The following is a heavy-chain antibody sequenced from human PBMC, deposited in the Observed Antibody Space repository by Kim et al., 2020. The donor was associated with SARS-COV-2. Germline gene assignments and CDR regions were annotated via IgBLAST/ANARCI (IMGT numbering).Heavy chain of an antibody. V-gene: IGHV3-21*01. D-gene: IGHD6-13*01. CDR1: GFTFSSYS. J-gene: IGHJ4*02. CDR2: ISSSSSYI. CDR3: ARGFYSSSWYDTGTVFAY. Sequence: GGSLRLSCAASGFTFSSYSMNWVRQAPGKGLEWVSSISSSSSYIYYADSVKGRFTISRDNAKNSLYLQMNSLRAEDTAVYYCARGFYSSSWYDTGTVFAYWGQGTLVTVSS.